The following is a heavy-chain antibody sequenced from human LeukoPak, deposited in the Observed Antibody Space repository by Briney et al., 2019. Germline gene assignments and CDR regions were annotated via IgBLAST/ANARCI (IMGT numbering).Heavy chain of an antibody. D-gene: IGHD5-18*01. J-gene: IGHJ6*02. Sequence: SETLSLTCTVSGGSISSYYWSWIRQPPGKGLGWIGYIHSSGRTNYNPSLKSRVTISVATSKTQFTLKLSSVTAADTAVYYCARLGHSYAQHYYYYGIDVCGQGTTVTVSS. CDR3: ARLGHSYAQHYYYYGIDV. V-gene: IGHV4-59*08. CDR2: IHSSGRT. CDR1: GGSISSYY.